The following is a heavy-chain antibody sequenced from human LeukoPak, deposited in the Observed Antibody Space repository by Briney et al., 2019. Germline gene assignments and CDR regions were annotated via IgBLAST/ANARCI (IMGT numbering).Heavy chain of an antibody. CDR2: IYYSGST. CDR3: ALGYCGGGSCYAREYFQH. J-gene: IGHJ1*01. Sequence: SQTLSLTCTISGGSISSGGYYWTWIRQHPGKGLEWIGYIYYSGSTYYNPSLKSRVTISVDTSKNQFSLRLSSVTAADTAVYYCALGYCGGGSCYAREYFQHWGQGTLVTVSS. V-gene: IGHV4-31*03. D-gene: IGHD2-15*01. CDR1: GGSISSGGYY.